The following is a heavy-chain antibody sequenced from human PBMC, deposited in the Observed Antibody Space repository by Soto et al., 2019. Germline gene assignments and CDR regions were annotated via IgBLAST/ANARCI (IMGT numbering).Heavy chain of an antibody. CDR2: ISGYNGKT. Sequence: ASVKVSCKASGDTFATFGRSWVRQAPGQGLEWMGWISGYNGKTDYAQKFQGRVTLTTDTSTSTAYMQLWSLRYDDTAVYYCARDSPVAVAANVAFWGQGTLVPVSS. CDR3: ARDSPVAVAANVAF. CDR1: GDTFATFG. D-gene: IGHD6-19*01. V-gene: IGHV1-18*01. J-gene: IGHJ4*02.